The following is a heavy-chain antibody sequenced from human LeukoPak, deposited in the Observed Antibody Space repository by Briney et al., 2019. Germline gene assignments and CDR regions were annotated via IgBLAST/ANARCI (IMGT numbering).Heavy chain of an antibody. V-gene: IGHV4-34*01. CDR2: INHSGST. CDR3: AREDGYGDYVWFQH. D-gene: IGHD4-17*01. J-gene: IGHJ1*01. CDR1: GFTFSSYA. Sequence: GSLRLSCAASGFTFSSYAMNWIRQPPGKGLEWIGEINHSGSTNYNPSLKSRVTISVDRSKNQFSLKLSSVTAADTAVYYCAREDGYGDYVWFQHWGQGTLVTVSS.